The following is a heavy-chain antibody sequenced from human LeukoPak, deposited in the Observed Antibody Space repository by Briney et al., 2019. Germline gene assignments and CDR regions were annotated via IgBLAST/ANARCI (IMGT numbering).Heavy chain of an antibody. D-gene: IGHD6-13*01. CDR2: IYYRGNT. Sequence: PSETLSLTCAVSGDSITSSYWTWIRQPPGKGREWIGHIYYRGNTDYNPSLTGRVTISLDRSKNQFSLRLNSVTAADTAVYYCAKVRPGSTAAGGSFDPWGQGTPVTVSS. V-gene: IGHV4-59*01. CDR3: AKVRPGSTAAGGSFDP. J-gene: IGHJ5*02. CDR1: GDSITSSY.